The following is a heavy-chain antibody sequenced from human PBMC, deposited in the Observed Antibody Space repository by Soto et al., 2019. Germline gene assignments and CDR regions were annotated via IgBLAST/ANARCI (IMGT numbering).Heavy chain of an antibody. CDR2: ISWNSGSI. J-gene: IGHJ5*02. CDR3: AKDLRFLEWLMAFDP. D-gene: IGHD3-3*01. CDR1: GFTFDDYA. Sequence: PGGSLRLSCAASGFTFDDYAMHGVRQAPGKGLEWVSGISWNSGSIGYADSVKGRFTISRDNAKNSLYLQMNSLRAEDTALYYCAKDLRFLEWLMAFDPWGQGTLVTVSS. V-gene: IGHV3-9*01.